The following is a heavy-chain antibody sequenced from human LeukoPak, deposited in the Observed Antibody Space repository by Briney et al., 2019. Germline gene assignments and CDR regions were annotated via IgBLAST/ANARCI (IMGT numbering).Heavy chain of an antibody. J-gene: IGHJ3*02. D-gene: IGHD3/OR15-3a*01. CDR2: INWDGRTT. Sequence: GGSLRLSRAASGFTFEDHGMSWVRQAPGKGLEWVAAINWDGRTTTYADSVRGRFTISRDNAKNSLFLQMNSLRADDTALYYCARRTRGPDAFDIWGLGTLVTVSS. V-gene: IGHV3-20*04. CDR1: GFTFEDHG. CDR3: ARRTRGPDAFDI.